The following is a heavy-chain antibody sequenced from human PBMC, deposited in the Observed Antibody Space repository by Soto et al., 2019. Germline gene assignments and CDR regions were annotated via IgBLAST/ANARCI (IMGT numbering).Heavy chain of an antibody. CDR3: ARAMVVTQNWFDP. CDR2: IYYSGST. Sequence: PSETLSLTCTVSGGSVDSNRYYWAWIRQPPGKGLEWIGYIYYSGSTYYNPSLKSRVTISVDTSKNQFSLKLSSVTAADTAVYYCARAMVVTQNWFDPWGQGNLVTFS. J-gene: IGHJ5*02. CDR1: GGSVDSNRYY. V-gene: IGHV4-30-4*08. D-gene: IGHD2-21*02.